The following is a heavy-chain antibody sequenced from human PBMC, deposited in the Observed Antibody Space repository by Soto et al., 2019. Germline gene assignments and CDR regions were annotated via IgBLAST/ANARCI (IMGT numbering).Heavy chain of an antibody. Sequence: QVQLVQSGAEVKKPGASVKVSCKASGYTFTSYGISWVRQAPGQGLEWMGWISAYNGNTNYAQKLQGSVTMTTDTTTSTADMKVRSLRSDDTAVDYCAIDLVSSLYVDYYGMDVWGQGTTVTVAS. V-gene: IGHV1-18*01. J-gene: IGHJ6*02. CDR2: ISAYNGNT. CDR1: GYTFTSYG. D-gene: IGHD6-13*01. CDR3: AIDLVSSLYVDYYGMDV.